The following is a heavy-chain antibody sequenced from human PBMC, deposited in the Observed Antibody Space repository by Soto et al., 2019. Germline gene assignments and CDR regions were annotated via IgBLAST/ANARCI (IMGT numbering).Heavy chain of an antibody. J-gene: IGHJ4*02. Sequence: QVQLVQSGAEVKKPGSSVKVSCTASGGTFSSYTISWVRQAPGQGLEWMGRIIPILGIANYAQKFQGRVTITADKSTSTAYMVLSSLRSEDTAVYYCARGRGMTMVRGVNFDYWGQGTLVTVSS. CDR3: ARGRGMTMVRGVNFDY. D-gene: IGHD3-10*01. V-gene: IGHV1-69*02. CDR2: IIPILGIA. CDR1: GGTFSSYT.